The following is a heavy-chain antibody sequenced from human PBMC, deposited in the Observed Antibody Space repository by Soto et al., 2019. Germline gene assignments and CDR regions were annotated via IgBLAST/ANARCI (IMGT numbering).Heavy chain of an antibody. CDR1: GGSISSYY. J-gene: IGHJ4*02. CDR3: ARDTLYSSGWRPLDY. Sequence: QVQLQESGPGLVKPSETMSLTCTVSGGSISSYYWSWIRQPPGKGLEWIGYIYYSGSTNYNPSLKSRVTISVDTSKNQFSLKLSSVTAADTAVYYCARDTLYSSGWRPLDYWGQGTLVTVSS. D-gene: IGHD6-19*01. V-gene: IGHV4-59*01. CDR2: IYYSGST.